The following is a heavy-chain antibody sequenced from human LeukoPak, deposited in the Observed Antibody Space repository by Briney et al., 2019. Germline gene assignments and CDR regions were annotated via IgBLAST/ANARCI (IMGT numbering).Heavy chain of an antibody. Sequence: SVKVSCKASGGTFSSYAISWVRQAPGQGLEWMGRIIPILGIANYAQKFQGRVTITADKSTSTAYMELSSLRSEDTAVYYCEREESSGCLHFDCWGQGTLVTVSS. CDR3: EREESSGCLHFDC. D-gene: IGHD3-22*01. CDR1: GGTFSSYA. V-gene: IGHV1-69*04. J-gene: IGHJ4*02. CDR2: IIPILGIA.